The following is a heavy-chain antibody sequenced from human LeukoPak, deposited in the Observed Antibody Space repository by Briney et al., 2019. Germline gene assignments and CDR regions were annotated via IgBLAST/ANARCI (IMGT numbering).Heavy chain of an antibody. J-gene: IGHJ4*02. Sequence: GGSLRLSCAASGFTFSSYSMNWVRQAPGKGLEWVSSISSSSSHIYYADSVKGRFTISRDNAKNSLYLQMNSLRAEDTAVYYCARDRGGWYVFDYWGQGTLVTVSS. CDR2: ISSSSSHI. CDR3: ARDRGGWYVFDY. V-gene: IGHV3-21*01. CDR1: GFTFSSYS. D-gene: IGHD6-19*01.